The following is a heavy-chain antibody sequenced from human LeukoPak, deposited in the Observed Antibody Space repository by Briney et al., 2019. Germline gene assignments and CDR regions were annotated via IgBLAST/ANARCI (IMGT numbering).Heavy chain of an antibody. V-gene: IGHV5-51*01. CDR3: ARHLGAAMVSPSGH. CDR2: IYPGDSDT. J-gene: IGHJ4*02. CDR1: GYSFSSYW. Sequence: GESLQISCKGSGYSFSSYWIGWVRQMPGKGLEWMGIIYPGDSDTRYSPSFQGQVTISADRSITTAYVQWSSLQASDTAMYYCARHLGAAMVSPSGHWGQGTLVTVSS. D-gene: IGHD5-18*01.